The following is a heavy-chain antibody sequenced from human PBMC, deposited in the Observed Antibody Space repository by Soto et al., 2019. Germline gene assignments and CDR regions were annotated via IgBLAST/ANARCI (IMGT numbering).Heavy chain of an antibody. CDR2: IYHSGST. Sequence: QVQLQESGPGLVKPSGTLSLTCAVSGGSISSSNWWSWVRQPPGKGLEWIGEIYHSGSTNYNPSLKSRVTISVDKSKNQFSLKLSSVTAADTAVYYCARLDVDTAMVDSYYYYGMDVWGQGTTVTVSS. J-gene: IGHJ6*02. CDR1: GGSISSSNW. D-gene: IGHD5-18*01. V-gene: IGHV4-4*02. CDR3: ARLDVDTAMVDSYYYYGMDV.